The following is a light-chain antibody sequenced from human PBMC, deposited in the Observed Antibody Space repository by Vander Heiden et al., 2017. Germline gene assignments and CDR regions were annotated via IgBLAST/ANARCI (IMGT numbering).Light chain of an antibody. Sequence: DIVMTQPSDSLALSLPERATINSHSSQRIFFSSNTNNYLAWYQQKPGQPPKLLIYWVSTRESAVPDRFSGSGSARDFTLPIISLLAEDVAVYYCWLQASNPSTFGEGTKVEIK. V-gene: IGKV4-1*01. CDR1: QRIFFSSNTNNY. CDR2: WVS. CDR3: WLQASNPST. J-gene: IGKJ2*01.